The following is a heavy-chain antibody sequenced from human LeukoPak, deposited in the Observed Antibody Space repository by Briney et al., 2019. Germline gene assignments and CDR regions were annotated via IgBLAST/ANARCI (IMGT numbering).Heavy chain of an antibody. D-gene: IGHD6-13*01. CDR3: ARGGGEGSSWYSYYRNYYMDV. CDR1: GYSFTSYW. CDR2: IYPGDSDT. Sequence: GESLKISCKGSGYSFTSYWIGWVRQMPGKGLEWTGIIYPGDSDTRYSPSFQGQVTISADKSISTAYLQWSSLKASDTAMYYCARGGGEGSSWYSYYRNYYMDVWGKGTTVTVSS. V-gene: IGHV5-51*01. J-gene: IGHJ6*03.